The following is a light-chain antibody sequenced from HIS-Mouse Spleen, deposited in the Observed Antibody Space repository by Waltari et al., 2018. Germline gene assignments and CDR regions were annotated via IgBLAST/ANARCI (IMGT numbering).Light chain of an antibody. CDR2: DAS. Sequence: EIVLPQSPATLSLSPGERATLSCGDSQSVSSRYLAWYQQKPGLAPRLLIYDASSRATGIPDRVSGSGSGTDFTLTISRLEPEDFAVYYCQQYGSSPYTFGQGTKLEIK. J-gene: IGKJ2*01. V-gene: IGKV3D-20*01. CDR1: QSVSSRY. CDR3: QQYGSSPYT.